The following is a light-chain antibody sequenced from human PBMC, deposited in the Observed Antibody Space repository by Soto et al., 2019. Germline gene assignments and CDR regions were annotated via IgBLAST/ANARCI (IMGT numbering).Light chain of an antibody. CDR2: KAS. Sequence: DIQMTQSPSTLSASVGDRVTITCRASQSISIWLAWYQQKPGKAPKLLLYKASSLETGVPSRFSGSGSGTAFTLTISSLEPDDSATYYCHHYNNSAPPFGGGTKVEI. CDR3: HHYNNSAPP. V-gene: IGKV1-5*03. CDR1: QSISIW. J-gene: IGKJ4*01.